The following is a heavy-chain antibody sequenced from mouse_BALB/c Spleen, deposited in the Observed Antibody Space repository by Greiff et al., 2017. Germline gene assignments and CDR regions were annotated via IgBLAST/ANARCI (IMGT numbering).Heavy chain of an antibody. CDR3: TRSLGLDY. Sequence: VQLQQSGAELVRPGASVTLSCKASGYTFTDYEMHWVKQTPVHGLEWIGAIDPETGGTAYNQKFKGKATLTADKSSSTAYMELRSLTSEDSAVYYCTRSLGLDYWGQGTTRTVSS. CDR2: IDPETGGT. V-gene: IGHV1-15*01. J-gene: IGHJ2*01. D-gene: IGHD4-1*01. CDR1: GYTFTDYE.